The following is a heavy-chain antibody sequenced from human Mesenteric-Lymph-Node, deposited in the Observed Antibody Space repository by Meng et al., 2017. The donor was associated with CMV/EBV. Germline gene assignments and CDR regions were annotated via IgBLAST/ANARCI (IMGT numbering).Heavy chain of an antibody. D-gene: IGHD1-26*01. V-gene: IGHV1-69*02. Sequence: SVKVSCKASGGSVSRYPLNWVRQAPGQGLEWMGRIIPILDIANSAQKFQGRVTITADKSTSVAYMELSSLTSEDTAVYYCATSQGGSFTRGDYWGQGTLVTVSS. CDR1: GGSVSRYP. CDR3: ATSQGGSFTRGDY. CDR2: IIPILDIA. J-gene: IGHJ4*02.